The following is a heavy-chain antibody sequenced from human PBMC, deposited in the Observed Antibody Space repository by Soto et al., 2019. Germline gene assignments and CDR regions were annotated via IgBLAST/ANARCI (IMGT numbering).Heavy chain of an antibody. D-gene: IGHD3-16*02. CDR2: ITSSGSTT. J-gene: IGHJ4*02. Sequence: GGSLRLSCAASGFTFSSYEMNWVRQAPGKGLEWISYITSSGSTTYYADSVKGRFTISRENAKNSLYLQMNSLRADDTAVYYCARGNSPVNVYWGQGTLVTVSS. CDR1: GFTFSSYE. V-gene: IGHV3-48*03. CDR3: ARGNSPVNVY.